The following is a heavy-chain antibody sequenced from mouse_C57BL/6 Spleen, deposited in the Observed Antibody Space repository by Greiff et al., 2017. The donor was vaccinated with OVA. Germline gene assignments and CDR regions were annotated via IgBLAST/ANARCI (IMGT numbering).Heavy chain of an antibody. D-gene: IGHD2-3*01. CDR1: GFTFSDYG. Sequence: EVKVVESGGGLVKPGGSLKLSCAASGFTFSDYGMHWVRQAPEKGLEWVAYISSGSSTIYYADTVKGRFTISRDNAKNTLFLQMTSLRSEDTAMYYCARHDGYYYYAMDYWGQGTSVTVSS. V-gene: IGHV5-17*01. J-gene: IGHJ4*01. CDR2: ISSGSSTI. CDR3: ARHDGYYYYAMDY.